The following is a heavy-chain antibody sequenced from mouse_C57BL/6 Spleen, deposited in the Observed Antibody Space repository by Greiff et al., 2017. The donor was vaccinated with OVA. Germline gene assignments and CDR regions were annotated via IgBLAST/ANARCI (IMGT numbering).Heavy chain of an antibody. J-gene: IGHJ3*01. V-gene: IGHV1-76*01. CDR1: GYTFTDYY. D-gene: IGHD2-3*01. CDR2: IYPGSGNT. Sequence: VKLVESGAELVRPGASVKLSCKASGYTFTDYYINWVKQRPGQGLEWIARIYPGSGNTYYNEKFKGKATLTAEKSSSTAYMQLSSLTSEDSAVYFCARADDGYYAWFAYWGQGTLVTVSA. CDR3: ARADDGYYAWFAY.